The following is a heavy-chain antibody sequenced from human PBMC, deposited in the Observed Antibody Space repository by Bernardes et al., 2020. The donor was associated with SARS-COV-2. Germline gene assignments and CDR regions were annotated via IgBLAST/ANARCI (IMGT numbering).Heavy chain of an antibody. J-gene: IGHJ4*02. D-gene: IGHD6-19*01. CDR3: ARGSGNYYFDY. V-gene: IGHV3-74*01. CDR2: INGDGNSI. CDR1: GFTFSSYW. Sequence: GGSLSLSCAASGFTFSSYWMHWIRQVPGKGLVWVSRINGDGNSINYADSVKGRFTISRDNAKNTLYLQMTSLTADDTALYYCARGSGNYYFDYWGRGTLITVSS.